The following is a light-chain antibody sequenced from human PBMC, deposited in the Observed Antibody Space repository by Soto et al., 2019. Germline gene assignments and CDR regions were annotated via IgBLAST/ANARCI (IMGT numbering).Light chain of an antibody. J-gene: IGKJ3*01. CDR2: AAS. Sequence: DIQMTQSPSSLSASVGDRVTITCRATQGISNYLAWYQQKPGKVPKLLIYAASTLQSGVPSRFSGSGSGTDFTLTISNLQPEDVATYYCQGYISAPSTFGPGTNVDIK. CDR1: QGISNY. CDR3: QGYISAPST. V-gene: IGKV1-27*01.